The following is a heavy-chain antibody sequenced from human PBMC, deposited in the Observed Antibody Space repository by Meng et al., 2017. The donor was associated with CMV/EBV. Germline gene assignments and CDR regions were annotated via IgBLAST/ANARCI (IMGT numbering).Heavy chain of an antibody. D-gene: IGHD3/OR15-3a*01. V-gene: IGHV3-48*04. CDR1: GFTFSSYS. CDR2: ISSSSSTI. CDR3: ARKSDLLHIYYYGMDF. Sequence: GGSLRLSCAASGFTFSSYSMNWVRQAPGKGLEWVSYISSSSSTIYYADSVKGRFTISRDNAKNSLYLQMNSLRAEDTAVYYCARKSDLLHIYYYGMDFWGQGTTVTVSS. J-gene: IGHJ6*02.